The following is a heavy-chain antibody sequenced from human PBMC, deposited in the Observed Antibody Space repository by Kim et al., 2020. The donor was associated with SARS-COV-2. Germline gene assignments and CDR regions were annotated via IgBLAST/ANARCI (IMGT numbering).Heavy chain of an antibody. Sequence: TKYSQKFQGRVTITRDTAASTAYMELSSLRSEDTAVYYCARQKENWYFDLWGRGTLVTVSS. V-gene: IGHV1-3*01. CDR3: ARQKENWYFDL. CDR2: T. J-gene: IGHJ2*01.